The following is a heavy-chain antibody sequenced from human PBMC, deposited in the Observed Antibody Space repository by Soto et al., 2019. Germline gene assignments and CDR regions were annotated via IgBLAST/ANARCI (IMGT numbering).Heavy chain of an antibody. V-gene: IGHV3-73*01. J-gene: IGHJ4*02. D-gene: IGHD1-26*01. Sequence: PGGSLRLSCAASGFTFSGSAMHWVRQASGKGLEWVGRIRSRTNSYATEHAASVKGRFTISRDDSKNTAYLQMNSLKTEDTAVYYCTSHSGSYGSVYWGQGTLVTVSS. CDR1: GFTFSGSA. CDR3: TSHSGSYGSVY. CDR2: IRSRTNSYAT.